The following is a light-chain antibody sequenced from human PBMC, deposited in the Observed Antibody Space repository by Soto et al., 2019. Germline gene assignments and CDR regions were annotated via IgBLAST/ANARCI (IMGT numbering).Light chain of an antibody. J-gene: IGLJ1*01. CDR1: SGHSSYA. V-gene: IGLV4-69*01. CDR2: LNSDGSH. CDR3: KTWGTGIKV. Sequence: QPVLTQSPSASASLGASVKLTCTLSSGHSSYAIAWHQQQPEKGPGYLMKLNSDGSHSKGDGIPDRFSGSSSGAERYLTISSLQSEDEADYYCKTWGTGIKVFGTGTKVTVL.